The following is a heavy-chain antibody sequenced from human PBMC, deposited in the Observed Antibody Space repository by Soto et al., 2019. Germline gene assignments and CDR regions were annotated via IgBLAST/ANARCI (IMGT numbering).Heavy chain of an antibody. CDR2: ISGSGGST. CDR1: GFTFSSYA. J-gene: IGHJ1*01. V-gene: IGHV3-23*01. D-gene: IGHD2-2*01. CDR3: AKDSGIVVVPAAIDPRAVFQH. Sequence: GGSLRLSCAASGFTFSSYAMSWVRQAPGKGLEWVSAISGSGGSTYYADSVKGRFTISRDNSKNTLYLQMNSLRAEDTAVYYCAKDSGIVVVPAAIDPRAVFQHWGQGTLVTVSS.